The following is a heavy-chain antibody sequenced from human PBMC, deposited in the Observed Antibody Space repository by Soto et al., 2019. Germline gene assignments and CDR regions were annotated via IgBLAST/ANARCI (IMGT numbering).Heavy chain of an antibody. CDR2: ISGGGGST. J-gene: IGHJ4*02. CDR1: GFTFSSYA. CDR3: AKAPYTSGQNYFDY. Sequence: GGSLRLSCAASGFTFSSYAMSWVRQAPGKGLEWVSAISGGGGSTYYADSVKGRFTISRDNSKNTLFLQMNSLRAEDTAVYYCAKAPYTSGQNYFDYWGQGTLVTVSS. D-gene: IGHD3-22*01. V-gene: IGHV3-23*01.